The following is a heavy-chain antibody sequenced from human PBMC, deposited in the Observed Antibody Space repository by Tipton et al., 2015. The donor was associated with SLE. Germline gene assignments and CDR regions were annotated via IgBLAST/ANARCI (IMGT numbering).Heavy chain of an antibody. V-gene: IGHV4-61*02. CDR2: IYISGST. J-gene: IGHJ1*01. Sequence: TLSLTCTVSGGSISSGSYYWSWIRQPAGKGLEWIGRIYISGSTNYNPSLKSRVTISVDTSKNQFSLKLSSVTAADTAVYYCAGASRWLASKYFQYWGQGTLVTVSS. D-gene: IGHD6-19*01. CDR3: AGASRWLASKYFQY. CDR1: GGSISSGSYY.